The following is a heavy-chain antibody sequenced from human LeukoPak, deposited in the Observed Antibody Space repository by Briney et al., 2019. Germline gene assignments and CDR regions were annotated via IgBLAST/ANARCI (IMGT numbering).Heavy chain of an antibody. D-gene: IGHD5-12*01. J-gene: IGHJ4*02. CDR3: ARRGPDDYTGYAYFDF. Sequence: GGSLRLSCAASGFTFSSYDLNWVRQAPGKGLEWVSRISGSGGSTYYADSVKGRFTLSRDNSKNTLYLQMNSLGAEDTAVYFCARRGPDDYTGYAYFDFWGQGTLVTVSS. CDR2: ISGSGGST. V-gene: IGHV3-23*01. CDR1: GFTFSSYD.